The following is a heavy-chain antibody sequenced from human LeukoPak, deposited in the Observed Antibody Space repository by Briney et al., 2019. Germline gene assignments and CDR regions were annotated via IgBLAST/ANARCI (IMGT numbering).Heavy chain of an antibody. CDR2: ISTSGNTM. V-gene: IGHV3-11*01. CDR3: ARALIVAAAGLEY. Sequence: PGGSLRLSCAASGFTFSDYYMSWIRQAPGKGLEWVSYISTSGNTMYYADSVKGRFTISRDNAKNSLYLQMNSLRAEDTAVYYCARALIVAAAGLEYWGQGTLVTVSS. D-gene: IGHD6-13*01. J-gene: IGHJ4*02. CDR1: GFTFSDYY.